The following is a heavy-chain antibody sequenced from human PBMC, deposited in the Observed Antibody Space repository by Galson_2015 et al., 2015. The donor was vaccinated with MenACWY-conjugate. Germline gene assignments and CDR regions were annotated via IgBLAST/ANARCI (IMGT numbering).Heavy chain of an antibody. Sequence: SLRLSCAASGFTFSSYRMNWVRQAPGKGLEWVSFIGSSSSSILYADSVKGRFTISRDNAKNSLYLQMDSLRAEDTAVYFCARDVGDYGDNGPFHWGQGTLVTVSS. V-gene: IGHV3-48*04. J-gene: IGHJ4*02. D-gene: IGHD4-17*01. CDR2: IGSSSSSI. CDR3: ARDVGDYGDNGPFH. CDR1: GFTFSSYR.